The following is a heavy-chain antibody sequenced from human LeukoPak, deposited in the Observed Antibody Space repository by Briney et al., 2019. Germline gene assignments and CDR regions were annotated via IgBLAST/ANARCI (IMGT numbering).Heavy chain of an antibody. CDR1: GFTFSSYA. Sequence: QAGGSLRLSCAASGFTFSSYAMSWVRQAPGKGLEWVSAISGSGGSTYYGDSVKGRFTISRDNSKDTLYLQMNSLRAEDTAVYYCARESSGYSASYCFDYWGQGTLVTVSS. J-gene: IGHJ4*02. CDR2: ISGSGGST. CDR3: ARESSGYSASYCFDY. V-gene: IGHV3-23*01. D-gene: IGHD1-26*01.